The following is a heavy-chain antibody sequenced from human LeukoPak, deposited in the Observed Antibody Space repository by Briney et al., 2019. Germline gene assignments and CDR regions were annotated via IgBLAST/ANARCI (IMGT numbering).Heavy chain of an antibody. V-gene: IGHV3-30-3*01. Sequence: PGRSLRLSCAASGFTFSSCAMHWVRQAPAKGLEGVAVISNDGSNKNYADSVKGRFTIFRDTSKNTLYLQMNSLRAEDTAVYYCARDSSGGTAWYYFAYWGQGTLVTVSS. CDR2: ISNDGSNK. CDR1: GFTFSSCA. J-gene: IGHJ4*02. CDR3: ARDSSGGTAWYYFAY. D-gene: IGHD3-22*01.